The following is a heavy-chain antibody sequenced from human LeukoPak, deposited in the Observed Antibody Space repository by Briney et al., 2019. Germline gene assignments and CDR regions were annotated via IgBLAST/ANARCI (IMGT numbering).Heavy chain of an antibody. CDR2: ISGSGGST. Sequence: GGSLRLSCAASGFTFSSYAMSWVRQAPGKGLEWVSAISGSGGSTYYADSVKGRFTISRDNSKNTLYLQMNSLRAEDTAVYYCAKGGHQLLDRPGDYWGQGTLVTVSS. J-gene: IGHJ4*02. D-gene: IGHD2-2*01. CDR3: AKGGHQLLDRPGDY. V-gene: IGHV3-23*01. CDR1: GFTFSSYA.